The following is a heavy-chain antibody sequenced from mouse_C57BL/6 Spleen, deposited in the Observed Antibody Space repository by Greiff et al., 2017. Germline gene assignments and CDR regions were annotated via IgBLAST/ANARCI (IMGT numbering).Heavy chain of an antibody. Sequence: QVQLKQSGAELVRPGASVTLSCKASGYTFTDYEMHWVKQTPVHGLEWIGAIDPETGGTAYNQKFKGKAILTADKSSSTAYMELRSLTSEDSAVYYCTRGGFTTVGDFDVWGTGTTVTVSS. J-gene: IGHJ1*03. CDR1: GYTFTDYE. CDR3: TRGGFTTVGDFDV. V-gene: IGHV1-15*01. D-gene: IGHD1-1*01. CDR2: IDPETGGT.